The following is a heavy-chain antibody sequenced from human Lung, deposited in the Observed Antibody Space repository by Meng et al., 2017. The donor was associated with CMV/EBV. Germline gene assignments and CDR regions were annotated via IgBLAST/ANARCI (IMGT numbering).Heavy chain of an antibody. J-gene: IGHJ3*02. V-gene: IGHV1-18*01. Sequence: ASVXVSXKASGYTFTDYDITWVRQAPGQGLEWMGWISPYNGNTKYTQKVQGRVTMTTDTSTSTAYMELRSLRSEDTAEYYCTRDGTTYNDFWSETRRDAFDIWXQGTXVTVAS. CDR3: TRDGTTYNDFWSETRRDAFDI. CDR2: ISPYNGNT. D-gene: IGHD3-3*01. CDR1: GYTFTDYD.